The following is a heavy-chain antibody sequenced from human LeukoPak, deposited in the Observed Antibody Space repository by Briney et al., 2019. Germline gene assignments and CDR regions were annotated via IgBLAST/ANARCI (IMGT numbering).Heavy chain of an antibody. D-gene: IGHD1-26*01. Sequence: SQTLSLTCTVSGGYISSGSYYWSWIRQPAGKGLEWIGRIYTSGSTNYNPSLKSRVTISVDTSKNQFSLKLSSVTAADTAVYYCATPYSGGYQGLDIWGQGTMVTVSS. V-gene: IGHV4-61*02. J-gene: IGHJ3*02. CDR1: GGYISSGSYY. CDR3: ATPYSGGYQGLDI. CDR2: IYTSGST.